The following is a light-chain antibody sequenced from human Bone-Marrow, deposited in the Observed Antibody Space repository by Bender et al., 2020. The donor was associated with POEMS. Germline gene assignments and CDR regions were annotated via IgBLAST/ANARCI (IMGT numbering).Light chain of an antibody. CDR2: ENS. CDR1: NSNIGSNT. V-gene: IGLV1-44*01. CDR3: AAWEDSLNGWV. Sequence: QSVLTQPPSASGTPGQGVTISCSGSNSNIGSNTVNWYQQVPGTAPKLLIYENSQRPSGVPDRFSGSKSGTSASLAISGLQSEDEADYYCAAWEDSLNGWVFGGGTKLTVL. J-gene: IGLJ3*02.